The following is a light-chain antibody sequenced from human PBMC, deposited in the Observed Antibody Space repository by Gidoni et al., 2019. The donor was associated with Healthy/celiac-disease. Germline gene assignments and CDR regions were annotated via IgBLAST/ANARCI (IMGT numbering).Light chain of an antibody. V-gene: IGKV3-11*01. CDR2: DAS. Sequence: ELVLTQSPATLSWSPGERATLSCRASQSVSSYLAWYQQKPGQAPRLLIYDASSRATGIPARFSGSGSGTDFTLTISSLEPEDFAVYYCQQRSNWPPGVYTFGQGTKLEIK. CDR3: QQRSNWPPGVYT. J-gene: IGKJ2*01. CDR1: QSVSSY.